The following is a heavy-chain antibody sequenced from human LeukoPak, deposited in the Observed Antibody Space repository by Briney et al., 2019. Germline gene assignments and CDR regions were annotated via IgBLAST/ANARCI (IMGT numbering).Heavy chain of an antibody. CDR2: IYSGGST. Sequence: GGSLRLPCAASGFTVSSNYMSWVRQAPGKGLEWVSVIYSGGSTYYADSVKGRFTISRRNSKNTLYLQMNSLRAEDTAVYYCARGLYHPTLNYWGQGTLVTVSS. D-gene: IGHD2-2*02. J-gene: IGHJ4*02. CDR3: ARGLYHPTLNY. CDR1: GFTVSSNY. V-gene: IGHV3-53*04.